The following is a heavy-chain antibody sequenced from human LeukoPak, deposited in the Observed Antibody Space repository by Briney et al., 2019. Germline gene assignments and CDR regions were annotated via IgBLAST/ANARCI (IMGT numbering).Heavy chain of an antibody. J-gene: IGHJ4*02. V-gene: IGHV4-31*03. Sequence: PSETLSLTCTVSGGSISSGGYYWSWIRQHPGKGLEWIGYIYYSGSTYYNPSLKSRVTISVDTSKNRFSLRLSSVTAADTAVYYCARGGPSLGVDYWGQGTLVTVPS. D-gene: IGHD5/OR15-5a*01. CDR2: IYYSGST. CDR3: ARGGPSLGVDY. CDR1: GGSISSGGYY.